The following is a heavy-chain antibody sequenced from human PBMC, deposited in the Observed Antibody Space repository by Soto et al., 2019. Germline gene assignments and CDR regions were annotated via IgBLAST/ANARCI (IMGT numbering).Heavy chain of an antibody. V-gene: IGHV3-33*01. Sequence: GGSLRLSCAASGFTFSNYGMHWVRQAPGKGLEWVALIYYDGSNTYYGDSVKGRFTVSRDNSKNRLFLQMNSQRPDDTAVYVCARNLKDGGMDVWGQGTTVTVSS. CDR3: ARNLKDGGMDV. CDR1: GFTFSNYG. J-gene: IGHJ6*02. CDR2: IYYDGSNT.